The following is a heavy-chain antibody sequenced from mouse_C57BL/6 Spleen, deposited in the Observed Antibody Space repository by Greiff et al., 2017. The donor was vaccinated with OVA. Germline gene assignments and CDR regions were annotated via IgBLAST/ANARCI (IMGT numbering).Heavy chain of an antibody. J-gene: IGHJ2*01. CDR1: GFNIKDDY. Sequence: VQLKESGAELVRPGASVKLSCTASGFNIKDDYMHWVKQRPEQGLEWIGWIDPENGDTEYASKFQGKATITADTSSNTAYLQLSSLTSEDTAVYYCTGTAQATDYWGQGTTLTVSS. CDR3: TGTAQATDY. CDR2: IDPENGDT. V-gene: IGHV14-4*01. D-gene: IGHD3-2*02.